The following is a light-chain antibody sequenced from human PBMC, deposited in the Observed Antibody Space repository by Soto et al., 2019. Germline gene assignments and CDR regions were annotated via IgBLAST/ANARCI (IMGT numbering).Light chain of an antibody. CDR2: AAS. CDR1: QGVSNY. J-gene: IGKJ3*01. Sequence: AIRMTQSPSSFSASTGDRVTITCRASQGVSNYLAWYQQKPGKAPKLLIYAASTLQSGVPSTFSGSGSGTDLTLTISRLQSEDFATYYWQQYLTSPVTFGPGTKVDI. V-gene: IGKV1-8*01. CDR3: QQYLTSPVT.